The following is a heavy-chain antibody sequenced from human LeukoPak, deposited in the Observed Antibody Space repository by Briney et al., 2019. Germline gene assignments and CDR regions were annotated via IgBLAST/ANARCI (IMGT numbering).Heavy chain of an antibody. CDR3: ARGSVVTYNDAFDI. Sequence: SETLPLTCIVSGGSISTTTYYWGWIRQPPGKGLEWIGSIYYSGSTYYNPSLKSRVTISVDTSKNQFSLKLNSMTAADTAVYYCARGSVVTYNDAFDIWGPGTMVTVSS. CDR1: GGSISTTTYY. CDR2: IYYSGST. D-gene: IGHD4-23*01. J-gene: IGHJ3*02. V-gene: IGHV4-39*07.